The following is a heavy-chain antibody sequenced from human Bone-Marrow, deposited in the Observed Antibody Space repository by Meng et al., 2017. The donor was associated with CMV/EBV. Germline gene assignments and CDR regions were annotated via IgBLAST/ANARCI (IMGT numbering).Heavy chain of an antibody. CDR1: GGTFSSYT. CDR3: ARGGVLMVYAPDI. V-gene: IGHV1-69*02. D-gene: IGHD2-8*01. J-gene: IGHJ3*02. CDR2: IIPILGIA. Sequence: SVKVSCKASGGTFSSYTISWVRQAPGQGLEWMGRIIPILGIANYAQKFQGRVTITADTSKSTAYMELRSLRSDDTAVYYCARGGVLMVYAPDIWGQGTMVTVSS.